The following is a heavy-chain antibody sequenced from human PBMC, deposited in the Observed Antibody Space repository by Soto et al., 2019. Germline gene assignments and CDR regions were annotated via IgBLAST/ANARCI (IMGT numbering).Heavy chain of an antibody. Sequence: GASVKVSCKASGYTFTSYAMHWVRQAPGQRLEWMGWINAGNGNTKYSQKFQGRVTITRDTSASTAYMELSSLRSEDTAVYYCARDLGYCSGGSCYLLNWFDPWGQGTQVTVSS. CDR3: ARDLGYCSGGSCYLLNWFDP. CDR2: INAGNGNT. CDR1: GYTFTSYA. D-gene: IGHD2-15*01. V-gene: IGHV1-3*01. J-gene: IGHJ5*02.